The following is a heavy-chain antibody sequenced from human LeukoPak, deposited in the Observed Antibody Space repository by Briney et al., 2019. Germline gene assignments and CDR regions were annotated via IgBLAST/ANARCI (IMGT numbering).Heavy chain of an antibody. CDR3: ARVCRASGTYYDFWSGPRGKYYFDY. CDR1: GGSFSGYY. D-gene: IGHD3-3*01. CDR2: INHSGST. J-gene: IGHJ4*02. Sequence: SETLSLTCAVYGGSFSGYYWSWIRQPPGKGLEWIGEINHSGSTNYNPSLKSRVTISVDTSKNQFSLKLSSVTAADTAVYYCARVCRASGTYYDFWSGPRGKYYFDYWGQGTLVTVSS. V-gene: IGHV4-34*01.